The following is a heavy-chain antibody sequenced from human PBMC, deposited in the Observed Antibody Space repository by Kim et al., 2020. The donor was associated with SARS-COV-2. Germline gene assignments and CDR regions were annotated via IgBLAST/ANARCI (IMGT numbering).Heavy chain of an antibody. Sequence: GGSLRLSCAASGFTFSSYAMSWVRQAPGKGLEWVSAISGSGGSTYYADSVKGRFTISRDNSKNTLYLQMNSLRAEDTAVYYCAKDPFPSSGWSPDAFDIWGQGTMVTVSS. V-gene: IGHV3-23*01. CDR2: ISGSGGST. D-gene: IGHD6-19*01. J-gene: IGHJ3*02. CDR3: AKDPFPSSGWSPDAFDI. CDR1: GFTFSSYA.